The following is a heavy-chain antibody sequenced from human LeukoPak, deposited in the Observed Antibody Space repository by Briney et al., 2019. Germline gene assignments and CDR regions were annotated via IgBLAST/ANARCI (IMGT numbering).Heavy chain of an antibody. CDR2: ISAYNGNT. Sequence: ASVEVSCKASGYTFTSYGISWVRQAPGQRLEWMGWISAYNGNTNYAQKLQGRVTMTTDTSTSTAYMELRSLRSDDTAVYYCARKQVYSSPLISWGQGTLVTVSS. CDR1: GYTFTSYG. D-gene: IGHD6-13*01. J-gene: IGHJ4*02. V-gene: IGHV1-18*01. CDR3: ARKQVYSSPLIS.